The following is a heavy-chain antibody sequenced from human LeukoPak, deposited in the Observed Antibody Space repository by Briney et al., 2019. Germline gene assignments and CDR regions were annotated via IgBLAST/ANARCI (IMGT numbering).Heavy chain of an antibody. D-gene: IGHD6-13*01. CDR3: AKGRGSSNWYFFDH. CDR1: GFTFSSHA. J-gene: IGHJ4*02. Sequence: GGSLRLSCAASGFTFSSHAMTWVRQAPGKGLEWVSTITSGLTTYYADSVKGRVTISRDNSNNTLYLQMNSLRAEDTAVYHCAKGRGSSNWYFFDHWGQGTLVTVPS. CDR2: ITSGLTT. V-gene: IGHV3-23*01.